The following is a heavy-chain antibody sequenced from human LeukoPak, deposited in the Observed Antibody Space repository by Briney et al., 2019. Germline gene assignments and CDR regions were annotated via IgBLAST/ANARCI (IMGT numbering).Heavy chain of an antibody. CDR1: GFTFSSYA. CDR2: ISGSGGST. V-gene: IGHV3-23*01. CDR3: AKDKGYCSGGSCGIDAFDI. D-gene: IGHD2-15*01. Sequence: GGSLRLPCAASGFTFSSYAMSWVRQAPGKGLEWVSAISGSGGSTYYADSVKGRFTISRDNSKNTLYLQMNSLRAEDTAVYYCAKDKGYCSGGSCGIDAFDIWGQGTMVTVSS. J-gene: IGHJ3*02.